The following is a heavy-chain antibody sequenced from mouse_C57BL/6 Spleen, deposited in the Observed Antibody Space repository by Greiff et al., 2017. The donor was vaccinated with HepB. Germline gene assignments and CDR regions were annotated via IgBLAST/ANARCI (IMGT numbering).Heavy chain of an antibody. CDR1: GFTFSDYY. Sequence: EVKVVESGGGLVQPGGSLKLSCAASGFTFSDYYMYWVRQTPEKRLEWVAYISNGGGSTYYPDTVKGRFTISRDNAKNTLYLQMSRLKSEDTAMYYCARPIYYVHAMDYWGQGTSVTVSS. J-gene: IGHJ4*01. CDR3: ARPIYYVHAMDY. CDR2: ISNGGGST. V-gene: IGHV5-12*01. D-gene: IGHD2-1*01.